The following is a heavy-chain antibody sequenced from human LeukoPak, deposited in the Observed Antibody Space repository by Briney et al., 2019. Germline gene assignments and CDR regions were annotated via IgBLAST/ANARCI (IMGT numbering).Heavy chain of an antibody. CDR2: IYSGGST. CDR1: GFTVSSNY. V-gene: IGHV3-66*02. Sequence: PGGSLRLSRAASGFTVSSNYMSWVRQAPGKGLEWVSVIYSGGSTYYADSVRGRFTISRDNSKNTLYLQMNSLRAEDTAVYYCASHSSSWYIPYYGMDVWGQGTPVTVSS. J-gene: IGHJ6*02. D-gene: IGHD6-13*01. CDR3: ASHSSSWYIPYYGMDV.